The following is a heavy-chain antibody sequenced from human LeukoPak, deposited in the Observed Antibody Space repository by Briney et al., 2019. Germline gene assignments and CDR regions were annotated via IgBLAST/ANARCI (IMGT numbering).Heavy chain of an antibody. CDR1: GFTLSSYA. D-gene: IGHD6-6*01. J-gene: IGHJ4*02. CDR3: AKDWVEYSSSSRIDY. Sequence: GGSLRLSCAASGFTLSSYAMSWVRQAPGKGLEWVSAISGSGGSTYYADSVKGRFTISRDNSKNTLYLQMNSLRAEDTAVYYCAKDWVEYSSSSRIDYWGQGTLVTVSS. CDR2: ISGSGGST. V-gene: IGHV3-23*01.